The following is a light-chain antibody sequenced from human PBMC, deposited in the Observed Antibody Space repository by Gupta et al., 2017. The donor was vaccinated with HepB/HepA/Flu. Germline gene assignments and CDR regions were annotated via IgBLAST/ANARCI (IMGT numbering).Light chain of an antibody. Sequence: EIVMTQSPATLSVSPGERATLSCRASQSVASDLAWYQHKPGQAPRLLIYGSSTRATAIPARFSGSGSETEFTLTISSLQSEDLAVYYCQQYNNWPLTFGGGTKVEIK. CDR3: QQYNNWPLT. CDR2: GSS. V-gene: IGKV3-15*01. J-gene: IGKJ4*01. CDR1: QSVASD.